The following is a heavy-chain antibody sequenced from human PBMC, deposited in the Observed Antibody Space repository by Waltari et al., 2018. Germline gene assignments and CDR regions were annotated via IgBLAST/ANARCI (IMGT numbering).Heavy chain of an antibody. V-gene: IGHV1-46*01. Sequence: QMQLVQSGAEVMKPGASVKVSCKASGFTFSSSHIHWVRQAPGQGLEWLGIIKSDSDGVSTIYAQRFQGRVTMTRDTSTSTAYMELSSLRSEDTAVYYCARESPHSYYFDYWGQGTLLTVSS. CDR3: ARESPHSYYFDY. CDR2: IKSDSDGVST. CDR1: GFTFSSSH. J-gene: IGHJ4*02.